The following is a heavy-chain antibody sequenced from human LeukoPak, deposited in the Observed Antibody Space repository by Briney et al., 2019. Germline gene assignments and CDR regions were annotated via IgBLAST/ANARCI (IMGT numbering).Heavy chain of an antibody. CDR1: GFTFRRYI. V-gene: IGHV3-30-3*01. CDR2: ISYDGSNK. J-gene: IGHJ3*01. D-gene: IGHD3-10*01. CDR3: ARAMLHYYNDACDF. Sequence: GGSLRLSCADSGFTFRRYIMHWVCQAPGKGLEWVAVISYDGSNKYYADSVKGRFTISRDNSKNTLYLLMNSLRAEDTAVYYCARAMLHYYNDACDFWVQGTMVTVSP.